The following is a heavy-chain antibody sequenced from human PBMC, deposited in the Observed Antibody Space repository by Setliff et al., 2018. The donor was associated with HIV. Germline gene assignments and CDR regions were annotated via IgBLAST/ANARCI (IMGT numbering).Heavy chain of an antibody. D-gene: IGHD4-17*01. CDR1: GYKFTGYW. V-gene: IGHV5-10-1*01. Sequence: GESLKISCKASGYKFTGYWINWVRQMPGKGLEWRGRIDPSDSYVDYSPSFQGHVTISIDKSVSSAHLQWSSLKASDTAMYYCARHKNGAYSLDSWGQGTLVTVSS. CDR3: ARHKNGAYSLDS. J-gene: IGHJ4*02. CDR2: IDPSDSYV.